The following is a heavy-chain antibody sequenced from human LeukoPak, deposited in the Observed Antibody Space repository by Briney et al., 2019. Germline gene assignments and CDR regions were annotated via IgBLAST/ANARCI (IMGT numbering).Heavy chain of an antibody. CDR3: ARDSYLYGDYGP. CDR1: GFTVSSNY. CDR2: IYSGGST. J-gene: IGHJ5*02. V-gene: IGHV3-66*01. Sequence: GGSLGLSCAASGFTVSSNYMSWVRQAPGKGLEWVSVIYSGGSTYYADSVKGRFTISRDNSKNTLYLQMNSLRAEDTAVYYCARDSYLYGDYGPWGQGTLVTVSS. D-gene: IGHD4-17*01.